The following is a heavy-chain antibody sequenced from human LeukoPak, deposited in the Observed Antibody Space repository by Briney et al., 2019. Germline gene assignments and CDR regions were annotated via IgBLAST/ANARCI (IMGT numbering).Heavy chain of an antibody. CDR3: AKDQKPDSGYDIDY. Sequence: GGSLRLSCAASGFPFSIYEMNWVRQAPGKGLEWVSNIGSSGTTIYYADSVKGRFSISRDNAKSSLYLEMHSLRADDTAVYYCAKDQKPDSGYDIDYWGQGTLVTVSS. D-gene: IGHD5-12*01. CDR1: GFPFSIYE. V-gene: IGHV3-48*03. CDR2: IGSSGTTI. J-gene: IGHJ4*02.